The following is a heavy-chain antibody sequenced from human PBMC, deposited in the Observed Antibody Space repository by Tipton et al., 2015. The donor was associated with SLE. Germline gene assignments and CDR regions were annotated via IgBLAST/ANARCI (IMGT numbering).Heavy chain of an antibody. V-gene: IGHV3-74*01. CDR1: GFTFSSYW. J-gene: IGHJ5*02. CDR2: INSDGRRT. D-gene: IGHD2-21*01. CDR3: ARGRPYCTGDCFSGWFDP. Sequence: SLRLSCAASGFTFSSYWMHWVRQVPGKGLVWVSRINSDGRRTDYADSVKGRCTISRDNAKNILYLQLSSLTADDSAVYYCARGRPYCTGDCFSGWFDPWGQGTQVTVSS.